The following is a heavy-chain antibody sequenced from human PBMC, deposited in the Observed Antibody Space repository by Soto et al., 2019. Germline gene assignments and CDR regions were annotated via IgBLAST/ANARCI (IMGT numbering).Heavy chain of an antibody. CDR3: AKGGDSWSGYSPH. CDR1: GFGFGHYV. Sequence: GGSLRLSCAASGFGFGHYVMSWVRQAPGKGLEWVSGISATAVSSYSADSVKGRFTISRDNSQNMLYLQMNSLTVEGTAVYYCAKGGDSWSGYSPHWGQGTLVTVSS. D-gene: IGHD3-3*01. CDR2: ISATAVSS. V-gene: IGHV3-23*01. J-gene: IGHJ4*02.